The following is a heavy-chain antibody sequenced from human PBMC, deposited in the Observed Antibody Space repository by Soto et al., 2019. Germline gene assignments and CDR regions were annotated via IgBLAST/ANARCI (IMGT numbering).Heavy chain of an antibody. CDR2: IYHSGST. Sequence: SETLSLTCGVSGGSIISSNWWSFVRQPPGKGLEWIGEIYHSGSTNYNPSLKSRVTISVDKSKNQFSLKLSSVTAADTAVYYCARDRAAAKNYYGMDVWGQGTTVTVSS. D-gene: IGHD6-13*01. CDR3: ARDRAAAKNYYGMDV. J-gene: IGHJ6*02. CDR1: GGSIISSNW. V-gene: IGHV4-4*02.